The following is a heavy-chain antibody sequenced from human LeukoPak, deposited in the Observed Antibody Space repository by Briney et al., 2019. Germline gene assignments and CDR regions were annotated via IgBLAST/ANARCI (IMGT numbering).Heavy chain of an antibody. J-gene: IGHJ4*02. CDR3: ARDYGSSGYYFDY. CDR2: ISYDGSNK. V-gene: IGHV3-30-3*01. CDR1: GFTFSSYA. D-gene: IGHD3-22*01. Sequence: GGSLRLSCAASGFTFSSYAMHWVRQAPGKGLEWVAVISYDGSNKYYADSVKGRFTISRDNSKNTLYLQMNSLRAEGTAVYYCARDYGSSGYYFDYWGQGTLVTVSS.